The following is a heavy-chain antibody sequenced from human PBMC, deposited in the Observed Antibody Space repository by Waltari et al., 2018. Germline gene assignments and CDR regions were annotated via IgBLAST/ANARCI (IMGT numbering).Heavy chain of an antibody. V-gene: IGHV1-69*12. J-gene: IGHJ4*02. CDR3: ARDKGYSSSSPPTLDFDY. Sequence: QVQLVQSGAEVKKPGSSVKVSCKASGGTFSSYAISWVRQAPGQGLEWMGGIIPIFSTANYAQKFQGRVTITADESTSTAYMELSSLRSEDTAVYYCARDKGYSSSSPPTLDFDYWGQGTLVTVSS. CDR2: IIPIFSTA. D-gene: IGHD6-6*01. CDR1: GGTFSSYA.